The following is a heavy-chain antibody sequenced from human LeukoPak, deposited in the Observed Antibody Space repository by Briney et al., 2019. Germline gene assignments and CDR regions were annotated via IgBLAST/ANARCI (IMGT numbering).Heavy chain of an antibody. V-gene: IGHV3-30*02. CDR1: GFTFSSYG. CDR3: ATSIAAAIPEIDY. J-gene: IGHJ4*02. Sequence: GGSLRLSCAASGFTFSSYGMHWVRQAPGKGLEWVAFIRYDGSNKYYADSVKGRFTISRDNSKNTLYLQMNSLRAEDTAVYYCATSIAAAIPEIDYWGRGTLVTVSS. CDR2: IRYDGSNK. D-gene: IGHD6-13*01.